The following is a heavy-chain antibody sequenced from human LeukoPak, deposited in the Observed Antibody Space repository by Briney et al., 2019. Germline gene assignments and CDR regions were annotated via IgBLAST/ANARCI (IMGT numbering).Heavy chain of an antibody. V-gene: IGHV3-23*01. Sequence: GGSLRLSCAASGFTFSNYAMTWVRQAPGKGPEWVSRISVSGGSTYYADSVEGRFTISRDNSKNTLYLQMNSLRAEDTAVYYCAKELTTRDFFDYWGQGTLVSVSS. CDR3: AKELTTRDFFDY. J-gene: IGHJ4*02. D-gene: IGHD4-17*01. CDR2: ISVSGGST. CDR1: GFTFSNYA.